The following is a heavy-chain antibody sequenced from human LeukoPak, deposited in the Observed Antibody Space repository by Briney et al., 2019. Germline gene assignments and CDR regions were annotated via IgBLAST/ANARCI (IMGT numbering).Heavy chain of an antibody. CDR1: GGPISSYY. D-gene: IGHD2-15*01. Sequence: PSETLSLTCTVSGGPISSYYWGWIRQPPGKGLEWIGSIYYSGSTYYNPSLKSRVTISVDTSKNQFSLKLSSVTAADTAVYYCARDGRYCSGGSCYIYWGQGTLVTVSS. J-gene: IGHJ4*02. V-gene: IGHV4-39*07. CDR3: ARDGRYCSGGSCYIY. CDR2: IYYSGST.